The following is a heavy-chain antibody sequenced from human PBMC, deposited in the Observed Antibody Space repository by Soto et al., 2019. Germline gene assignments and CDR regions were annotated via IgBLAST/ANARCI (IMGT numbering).Heavy chain of an antibody. CDR2: IWYDGSNK. D-gene: IGHD6-13*01. Sequence: GGSLRLSCAASGFTFSSYGMHWVRQAPGKGLEWVAVIWYDGSNKYYADSVKGRFTISRDNSKNTLYLQMNSLRAEDTAVYYCASAPGRIAAAGYYYYYYMDVWGKGTTVTVSS. CDR1: GFTFSSYG. J-gene: IGHJ6*03. CDR3: ASAPGRIAAAGYYYYYYMDV. V-gene: IGHV3-33*01.